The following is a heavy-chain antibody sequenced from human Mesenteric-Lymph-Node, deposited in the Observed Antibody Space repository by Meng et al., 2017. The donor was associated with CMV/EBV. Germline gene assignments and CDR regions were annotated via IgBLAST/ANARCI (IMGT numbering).Heavy chain of an antibody. CDR2: ISAYNGDT. CDR1: GYSFSSYG. Sequence: ASVKVSCKASGYSFSSYGISWVRQAPGQELEWMGWISAYNGDTDYAQKVQGRVTMTTDTSTSTAYLELRGLRSDDTAVYYCVRDSSGYFGEGFDYWGQGTLVTVSS. J-gene: IGHJ4*02. D-gene: IGHD3-22*01. CDR3: VRDSSGYFGEGFDY. V-gene: IGHV1-18*01.